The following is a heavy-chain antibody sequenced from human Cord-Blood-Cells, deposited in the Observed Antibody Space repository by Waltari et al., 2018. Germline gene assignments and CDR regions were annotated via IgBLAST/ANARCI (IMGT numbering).Heavy chain of an antibody. Sequence: QLQLQESGPGLVKPSETLSLTCTVSGGSISSSSYYWGWIRQPPGKGLEWIGSIYYSGSTYYNPSLKSRVTISVDTSKNQFSLKLDSVTGAETAVYYCSRLTYYDFLSGYYFYYWGQGTLVTVSS. J-gene: IGHJ4*02. CDR1: GGSISSSSYY. V-gene: IGHV4-39*01. CDR3: SRLTYYDFLSGYYFYY. D-gene: IGHD3-3*01. CDR2: IYYSGST.